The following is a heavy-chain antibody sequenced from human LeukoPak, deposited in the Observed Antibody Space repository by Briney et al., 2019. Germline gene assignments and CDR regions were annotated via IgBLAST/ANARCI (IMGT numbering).Heavy chain of an antibody. Sequence: ASVKVSCKASGYTFTGYYMHWVRQAPGQGLEWMGWINPNSGGTNYAQKFQGRVTMTRDTSISTAYMELSRLRSDDTAVYYCALVEMAVGVAFDIWGQGTMVTVSS. J-gene: IGHJ3*02. V-gene: IGHV1-2*02. CDR1: GYTFTGYY. CDR2: INPNSGGT. D-gene: IGHD5-24*01. CDR3: ALVEMAVGVAFDI.